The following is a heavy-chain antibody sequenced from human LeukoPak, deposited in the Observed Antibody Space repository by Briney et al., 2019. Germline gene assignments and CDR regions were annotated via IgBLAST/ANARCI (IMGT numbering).Heavy chain of an antibody. Sequence: GGSLRLSCAASGFTFRNYWMSWVRQAPGKGLEWVATIKQDGSEKYYGDSVKGRFTISRDNSKNTLYLQINSLRAEDTAVYYCAKLNNLVVAATSDAFDIWGQGTMVTVSS. CDR3: AKLNNLVVAATSDAFDI. CDR1: GFTFRNYW. CDR2: IKQDGSEK. J-gene: IGHJ3*02. D-gene: IGHD2-15*01. V-gene: IGHV3-7*03.